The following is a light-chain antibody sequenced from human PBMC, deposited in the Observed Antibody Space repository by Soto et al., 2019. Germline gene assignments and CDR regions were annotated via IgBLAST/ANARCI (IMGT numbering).Light chain of an antibody. CDR3: SSYTSRNTGV. CDR1: SSDVGGDNY. Sequence: QSALTQPASVSGSPGPSSTLSCSGTSSDVGGDNYVSWYQQQPGKAPKLMIYDVSNRTSGVSNRFSGSKSGNTASPTISGLQAEYEAEYYCSSYTSRNTGVFGGGTQLTVL. CDR2: DVS. V-gene: IGLV2-14*01. J-gene: IGLJ2*01.